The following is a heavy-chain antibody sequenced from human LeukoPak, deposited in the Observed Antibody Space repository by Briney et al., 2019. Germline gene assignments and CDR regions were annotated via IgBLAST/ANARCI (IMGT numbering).Heavy chain of an antibody. J-gene: IGHJ4*02. CDR2: ISYDGSNK. CDR3: ATIWEGFSSSSHGN. CDR1: GFTFSSYA. Sequence: GGSLRLSCAASGFTFSSYAMHWVRQAPGKGLEWVAVISYDGSNKYYADSVKGRFTISRDNSKNTLYLQMNSLRAEDTAVYYCATIWEGFSSSSHGNWGQGTLVAVSS. D-gene: IGHD6-6*01. V-gene: IGHV3-30-3*01.